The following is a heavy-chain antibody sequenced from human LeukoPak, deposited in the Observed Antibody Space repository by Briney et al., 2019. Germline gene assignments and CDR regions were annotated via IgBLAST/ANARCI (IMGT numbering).Heavy chain of an antibody. J-gene: IGHJ3*02. D-gene: IGHD1-26*01. Sequence: GSLRLSCGASGFTFNDYYMRWRRQAAGKGREGVSYNISSGGSIYYADSVKGGLTISRDNNKNKLLLQKNSLRAEDTAVYYCARDLGALVGATGDAFDIWGQGTMVTVSS. CDR2: NISSGGSI. CDR1: GFTFNDYY. V-gene: IGHV3-11*04. CDR3: ARDLGALVGATGDAFDI.